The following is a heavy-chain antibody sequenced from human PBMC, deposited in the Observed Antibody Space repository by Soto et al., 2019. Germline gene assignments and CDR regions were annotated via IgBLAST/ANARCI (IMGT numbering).Heavy chain of an antibody. CDR2: IKFDGSEK. CDR3: VKDGGYCSSATCYSPRNHYFDS. Sequence: GGSLRLSCVASGFSFSDYWMSWVRQAPGKGPEWVANIKFDGSEKQYVDSVRGRFSISRDNFRNSLFLQMNSLRAGDTAIYYCVKDGGYCSSATCYSPRNHYFDSWGQGTLVTVSS. V-gene: IGHV3-7*03. D-gene: IGHD2-2*01. J-gene: IGHJ4*02. CDR1: GFSFSDYW.